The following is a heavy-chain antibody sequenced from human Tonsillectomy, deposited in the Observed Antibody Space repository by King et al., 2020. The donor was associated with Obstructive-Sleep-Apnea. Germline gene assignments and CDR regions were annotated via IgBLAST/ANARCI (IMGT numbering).Heavy chain of an antibody. V-gene: IGHV3-30*18. D-gene: IGHD3-9*01. CDR3: AKPPYYDILTQAC. J-gene: IGHJ4*02. Sequence: QLVQSGGGVVQPGRSLRLSCAASGFTFSSYGMHWVRQAPGKGLEWVAVISYDGSNKYYADSVKGRFTISRDNSKNTLYLQMNSLRAEDTAVYYCAKPPYYDILTQACWGQGTLVTVSS. CDR1: GFTFSSYG. CDR2: ISYDGSNK.